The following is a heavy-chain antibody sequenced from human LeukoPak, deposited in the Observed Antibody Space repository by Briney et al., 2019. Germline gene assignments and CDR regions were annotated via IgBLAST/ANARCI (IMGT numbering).Heavy chain of an antibody. Sequence: ASVKVSCKVSGYTLTELSMHWVRQAPGKGLEWMGGFDPEDGETIYAQKFQGRVTMTEDTSTDTAYMELSSLRSEGTAVYYCATDLPDKYFDWDDAFDIRGQGTMVTVSS. V-gene: IGHV1-24*01. J-gene: IGHJ3*02. D-gene: IGHD3-9*01. CDR3: ATDLPDKYFDWDDAFDI. CDR1: GYTLTELS. CDR2: FDPEDGET.